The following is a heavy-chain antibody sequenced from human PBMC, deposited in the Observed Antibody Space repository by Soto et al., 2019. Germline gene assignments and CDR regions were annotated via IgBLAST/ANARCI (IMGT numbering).Heavy chain of an antibody. CDR1: GYTFTGYY. CDR3: ARPYSSSSIGLDY. J-gene: IGHJ4*02. Sequence: GASVKVSCKASGYTFTGYYMHWVRQAPGQGLEWMGWINPNSGGTSYAQKFQGRVTMTRNTSISTAYMELSSLRSEDTAVYYCARPYSSSSIGLDYWGQGALVTVSS. D-gene: IGHD6-6*01. V-gene: IGHV1-2*02. CDR2: INPNSGGT.